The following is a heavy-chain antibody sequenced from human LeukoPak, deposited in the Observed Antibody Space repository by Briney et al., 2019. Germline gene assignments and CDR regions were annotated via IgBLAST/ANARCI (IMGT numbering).Heavy chain of an antibody. CDR2: IYYSGST. D-gene: IGHD3-16*02. V-gene: IGHV4-59*06. CDR3: ARSSLIRLGELSPYYFDY. Sequence: SETLSLTCTVSGGSISSYYWSWIRQHPGKGLEWIGYIYYSGSTYYNPSLKSRVTISVDTSKNQFSLKLSSVTAADTAVYYCARSSLIRLGELSPYYFDYWGQGTLVTVSS. CDR1: GGSISSYY. J-gene: IGHJ4*02.